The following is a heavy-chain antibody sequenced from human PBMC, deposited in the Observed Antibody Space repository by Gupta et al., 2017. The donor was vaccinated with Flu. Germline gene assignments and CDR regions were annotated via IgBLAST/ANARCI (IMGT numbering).Heavy chain of an antibody. CDR3: AKRFHSGWSTCSFDS. D-gene: IGHD6-6*01. CDR1: GFTFSNYA. V-gene: IGHV3-23*01. CDR2: LTKSGDST. Sequence: EVQLLESGGDLVQPGGSLRLSCVASGFTFSNYAMGWVRQAPGKGLEWVSSLTKSGDSTYYADSVRGRFTISRDNSKDTLYLQMSGLRVEDTALYFCAKRFHSGWSTCSFDSWGQGTLVTVSS. J-gene: IGHJ4*02.